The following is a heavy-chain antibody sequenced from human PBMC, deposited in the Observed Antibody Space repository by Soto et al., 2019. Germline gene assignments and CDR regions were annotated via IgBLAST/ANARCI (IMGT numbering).Heavy chain of an antibody. CDR3: AKLKGYGSGGNDHDY. D-gene: IGHD3-10*01. CDR1: GFTFSNYA. Sequence: QVQLVESGGGVVQPGRSLRLSCAASGFTFSNYAMHWVRQAPGKGLERVAVISYSGRKKYYADSLKGRFTISRDNSKNTLFLQMSSLRAEDTAVYYCAKLKGYGSGGNDHDYWGQGTLVTVSS. V-gene: IGHV3-30*18. CDR2: ISYSGRKK. J-gene: IGHJ4*02.